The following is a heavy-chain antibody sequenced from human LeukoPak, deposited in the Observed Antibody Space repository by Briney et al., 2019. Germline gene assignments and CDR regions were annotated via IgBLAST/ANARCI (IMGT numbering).Heavy chain of an antibody. D-gene: IGHD6-19*01. Sequence: GGSLRLSCAASGFTFSSYAMSWVRQAPGKGLEWVSAISGSGGSTYYADSVKGRFTISRDNSKNTLYLQMNSLRAADTAVYYCARDSSGWLDAFDIWGQGTMVTVSS. J-gene: IGHJ3*02. CDR3: ARDSSGWLDAFDI. CDR2: ISGSGGST. V-gene: IGHV3-23*01. CDR1: GFTFSSYA.